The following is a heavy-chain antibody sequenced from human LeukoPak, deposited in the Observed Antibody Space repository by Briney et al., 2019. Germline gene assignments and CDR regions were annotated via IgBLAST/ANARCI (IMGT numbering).Heavy chain of an antibody. CDR2: ISGSGGST. J-gene: IGHJ4*02. D-gene: IGHD3-10*01. CDR3: AKSDASGSYADY. CDR1: GFTFSSYA. V-gene: IGHV3-23*01. Sequence: QPGGSLRLSCAASGFTFSSYAMSWVRRAPGEGLEWVSAISGSGGSTYYADSVKGRFTISRDNSKNTLYLQMNSLRAEDTAVYYCAKSDASGSYADYWGQGTLVTVSS.